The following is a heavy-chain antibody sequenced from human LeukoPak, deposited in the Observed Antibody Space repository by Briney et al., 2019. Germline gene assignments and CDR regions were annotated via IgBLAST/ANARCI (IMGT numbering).Heavy chain of an antibody. CDR1: GGTFSSST. V-gene: IGHV1-69*01. J-gene: IGHJ4*02. CDR2: IIPIFGTT. D-gene: IGHD5-12*01. Sequence: ASVKVSCKASGGTFSSSTISWVRQAPGQGLEWVGGIIPIFGTTNYAQRFQGRVTITADESTSTAYMDLRSLRSEDTAVYYCASLLDIVATIDFWGQGTLVTVSS. CDR3: ASLLDIVATIDF.